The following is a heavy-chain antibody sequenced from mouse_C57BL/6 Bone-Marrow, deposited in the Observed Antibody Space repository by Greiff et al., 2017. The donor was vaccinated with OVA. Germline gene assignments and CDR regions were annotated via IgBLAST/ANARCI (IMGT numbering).Heavy chain of an antibody. J-gene: IGHJ2*01. CDR3: ARRRGTLDY. V-gene: IGHV1-19*01. CDR2: INPYNGGT. Sequence: EVQLQQSGPVLVKPGASVKMSCKASGYTFTDYYMNWVKQSPGKSLEWIGVINPYNGGTSYNQKFKGKATLTVDKSSSTAYMELNSLTSEDAAVYYCARRRGTLDYWGQGTTLTVSS. D-gene: IGHD3-3*01. CDR1: GYTFTDYY.